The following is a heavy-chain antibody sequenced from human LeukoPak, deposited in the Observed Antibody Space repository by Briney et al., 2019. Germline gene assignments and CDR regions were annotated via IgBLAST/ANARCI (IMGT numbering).Heavy chain of an antibody. Sequence: GGSLRLSCAASGFNFSSYWMYWVRHAPGKGLVWVSRINSDGSTTTNADAVKGRFTISRDNAKNTLYLQLNSLRVEDTAVYYCARGNYVMDVWGQGTTVSVSS. V-gene: IGHV3-74*01. CDR3: ARGNYVMDV. J-gene: IGHJ6*02. CDR1: GFNFSSYW. CDR2: INSDGSTT.